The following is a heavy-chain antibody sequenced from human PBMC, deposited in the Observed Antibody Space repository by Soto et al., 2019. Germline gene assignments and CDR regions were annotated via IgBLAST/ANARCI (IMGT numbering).Heavy chain of an antibody. V-gene: IGHV3-21*01. CDR1: GFTFSSYS. CDR3: ARDRGRDDSFFQY. J-gene: IGHJ1*01. CDR2: ISSSGSYI. D-gene: IGHD3-9*01. Sequence: GGFLRLSCAASGFTFSSYSMNWVRQAPGKGLEWVSAISSSGSYIYYADSVKGRFTISRDNAKNSLYLQMNSLRAEDTAVYYCARDRGRDDSFFQYWGQGTLVTVSS.